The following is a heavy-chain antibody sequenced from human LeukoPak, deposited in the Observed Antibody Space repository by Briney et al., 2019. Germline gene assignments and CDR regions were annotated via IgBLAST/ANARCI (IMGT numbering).Heavy chain of an antibody. CDR1: GFTFSTYA. Sequence: GGSLRLSCAASGFTFSTYAITWVRQGPGKGLEWVSAIRPDGDRTYYANPVRGRFTISRDNSKDTVYLQINGLRVEDTAVYYCAREQSGTRAWYTVDYWGQGTLVTVSS. V-gene: IGHV3-23*01. CDR3: AREQSGTRAWYTVDY. D-gene: IGHD6-19*01. J-gene: IGHJ4*02. CDR2: IRPDGDRT.